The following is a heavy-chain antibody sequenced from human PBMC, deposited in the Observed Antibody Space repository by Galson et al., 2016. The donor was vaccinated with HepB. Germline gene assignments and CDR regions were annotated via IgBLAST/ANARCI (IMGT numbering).Heavy chain of an antibody. Sequence: SLRLSCAASGFTFSSYDMNWVRQAPGKGLEWVSSISSASSYISYADSVRGRFTISRDNARNSLYLQMNSLRVEDTAVYYCARDPGGQLRFLTFWGQGTLVSVSS. J-gene: IGHJ4*02. CDR3: ARDPGGQLRFLTF. CDR1: GFTFSSYD. CDR2: ISSASSYI. D-gene: IGHD3-3*01. V-gene: IGHV3-21*01.